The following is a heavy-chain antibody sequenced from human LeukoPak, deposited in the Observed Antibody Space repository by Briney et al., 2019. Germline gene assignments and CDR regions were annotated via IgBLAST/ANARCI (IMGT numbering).Heavy chain of an antibody. CDR1: GYTFTSYG. V-gene: IGHV1-18*01. D-gene: IGHD6-19*01. J-gene: IGHJ4*02. CDR3: ASHYSSGHFTYYFDY. CDR2: ISAYNGNT. Sequence: ASVTVSFKASGYTFTSYGISWVRQAPGQGLEWMGWISAYNGNTNYAQKLQGRVTMTTDTSTSTAYMELRSLRSDDTAVYYCASHYSSGHFTYYFDYWGQGTLVTVSS.